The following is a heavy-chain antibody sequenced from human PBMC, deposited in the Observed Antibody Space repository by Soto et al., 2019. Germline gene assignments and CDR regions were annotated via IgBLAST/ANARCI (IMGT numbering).Heavy chain of an antibody. D-gene: IGHD2-2*01. V-gene: IGHV5-51*01. CDR3: GTWRGSSWFDY. CDR2: IYPGDSDT. CDR1: EYSFTSYW. Sequence: GESLKISCKGSEYSFTSYWIGWVRQMPGKGLEWMGIIYPGDSDTRYSPSFQGQVTISADKSISTAYLQWSSLKASDTAIYYCGTWRGSSWFDYWGPGTLVTVSS. J-gene: IGHJ4*02.